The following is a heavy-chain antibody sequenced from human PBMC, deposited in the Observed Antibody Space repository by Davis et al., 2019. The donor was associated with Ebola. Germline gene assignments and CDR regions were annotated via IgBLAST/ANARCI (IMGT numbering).Heavy chain of an antibody. CDR2: IKQDGSEK. J-gene: IGHJ6*02. Sequence: GESPKIPCSASGFSFRRYWMRWVRQAPAQRLEWVASIKQDGSEKYYVDSVKGRFTISRDNAKNSLYLQMNSLRAEDTAVYYCAKDLSIAAAGTFGMDVWGQGTTVTVSS. CDR3: AKDLSIAAAGTFGMDV. D-gene: IGHD6-13*01. V-gene: IGHV3-7*03. CDR1: GFSFRRYW.